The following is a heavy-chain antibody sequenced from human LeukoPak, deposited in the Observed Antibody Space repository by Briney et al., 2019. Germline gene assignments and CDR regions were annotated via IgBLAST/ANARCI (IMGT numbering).Heavy chain of an antibody. CDR3: ARVNIAVVPSTMFDY. CDR1: GDSISSRTYY. V-gene: IGHV4-39*07. D-gene: IGHD2-2*01. J-gene: IGHJ4*02. CDR2: INYSGTT. Sequence: SKTLSLTCTVSGDSISSRTYYWGWVRQPPGKGLEWIGSINYSGTTYYNPSLKSRVTVSVDTSKNQFSLTLSSVTAADTAVYYCARVNIAVVPSTMFDYWGQGILVTVSS.